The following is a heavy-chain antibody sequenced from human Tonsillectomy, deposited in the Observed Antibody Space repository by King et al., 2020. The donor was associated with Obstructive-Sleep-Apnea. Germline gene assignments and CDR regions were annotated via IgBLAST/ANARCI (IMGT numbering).Heavy chain of an antibody. J-gene: IGHJ6*02. CDR1: GYTFTNYG. D-gene: IGHD2-15*01. CDR2: ISAYNGNT. CDR3: ARDKDKLYYYYCYYGMDV. V-gene: IGHV1-18*04. Sequence: QLVQSGAEVKKPGVSVKVSCKASGYTFTNYGISWVRQAPGQGLEWMGWISAYNGNTNYAQKLQGRVTMTTDTSTRTAYMELRSLRSDDTAVYYCARDKDKLYYYYCYYGMDVWGQGTTVTVSS.